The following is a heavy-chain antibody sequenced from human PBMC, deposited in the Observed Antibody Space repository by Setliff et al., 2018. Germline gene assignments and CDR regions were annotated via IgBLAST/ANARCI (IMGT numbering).Heavy chain of an antibody. D-gene: IGHD3-9*01. Sequence: GASVKVSCKTSGTTFNSHAINWVRQAPGQGLEWMGRIITAFGSAISAQKFQDRVSITADRTTYTAYLELTSLTLEDTAVYYCATPPKKVTGSDYYNYYMDVWGKGTTVTVSS. CDR2: IITAFGSA. CDR1: GTTFNSHA. J-gene: IGHJ6*03. CDR3: ATPPKKVTGSDYYNYYMDV. V-gene: IGHV1-69*06.